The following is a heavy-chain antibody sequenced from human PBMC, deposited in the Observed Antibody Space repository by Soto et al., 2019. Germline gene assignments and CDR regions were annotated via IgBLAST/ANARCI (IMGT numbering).Heavy chain of an antibody. V-gene: IGHV4-31*03. J-gene: IGHJ4*02. CDR3: ARVFGPVRRYFDY. CDR1: GGSISSGGYY. Sequence: SETLSLTCTVSGGSISSGGYYWSWIRQHPGKGLEWIGYIYYSGSTYYNPSLKSRVTISVDTSKNQFSLKLSSVTAADTAVYYCARVFGPVRRYFDYWGQGTLVTVSS. D-gene: IGHD3-10*01. CDR2: IYYSGST.